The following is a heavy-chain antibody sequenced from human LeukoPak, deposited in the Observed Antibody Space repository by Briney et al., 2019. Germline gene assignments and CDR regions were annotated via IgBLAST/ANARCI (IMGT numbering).Heavy chain of an antibody. J-gene: IGHJ6*02. V-gene: IGHV4-59*01. Sequence: PSETLSLTCTVSGGSISSYYWSWIRQPPGKGLEWIGYIYYSGSTNYNPSLKSRVTISVDTSKNQFSLKLSSVTAADTAVYYCARARPPGGSGYYGYYGMDVWGQGTTVTVSS. CDR1: GGSISSYY. D-gene: IGHD3-22*01. CDR3: ARARPPGGSGYYGYYGMDV. CDR2: IYYSGST.